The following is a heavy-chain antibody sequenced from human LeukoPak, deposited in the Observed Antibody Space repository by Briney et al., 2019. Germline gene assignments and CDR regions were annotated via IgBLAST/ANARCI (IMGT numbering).Heavy chain of an antibody. CDR3: ARDSWRYYYDSREI. V-gene: IGHV3-66*01. CDR1: GFTVSSNY. D-gene: IGHD3-22*01. Sequence: GSLRLSCAASGFTVSSNYMSWVRQAPGQGLEWVSVIYSGGSTYYADSVKGRFTISRDNSKNTLYLQMNSLRAEDTAVYYCARDSWRYYYDSREIWGQGTMVTVSS. CDR2: IYSGGST. J-gene: IGHJ3*02.